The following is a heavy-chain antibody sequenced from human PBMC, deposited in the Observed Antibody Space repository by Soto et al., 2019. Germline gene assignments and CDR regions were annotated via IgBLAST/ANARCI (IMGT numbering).Heavy chain of an antibody. D-gene: IGHD6-19*01. CDR2: IDPSDSYT. Sequence: PGESLKISCNGSGYIFTSYWISWVRQMPGKGLEWMGRIDPSDSYTNYSPSFQGHVTISADKSISTAYLQWSSLKASDTAMYYCARRSSGWSANDYWGQGTLVTVSS. CDR3: ARRSSGWSANDY. V-gene: IGHV5-10-1*01. J-gene: IGHJ4*02. CDR1: GYIFTSYW.